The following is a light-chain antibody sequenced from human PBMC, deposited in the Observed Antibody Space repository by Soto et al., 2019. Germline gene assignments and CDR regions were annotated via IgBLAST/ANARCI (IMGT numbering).Light chain of an antibody. J-gene: IGKJ5*01. CDR2: GAS. CDR3: QQYKNWPL. V-gene: IGKV3-20*01. CDR1: QSVSSSY. Sequence: EIVLTQSPGTLSLSPGERATLSFRASQSVSSSYLAWYQQKPGRAPRLLIYGASSRATGIPDRFSGSGSGTEFTLTISSLQSEDFAVYYCQQYKNWPLFGQGTRLEIK.